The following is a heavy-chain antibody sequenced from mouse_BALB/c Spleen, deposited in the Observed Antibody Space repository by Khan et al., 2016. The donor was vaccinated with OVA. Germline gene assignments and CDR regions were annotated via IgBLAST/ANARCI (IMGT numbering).Heavy chain of an antibody. D-gene: IGHD1-1*01. CDR1: GFTFSTYG. CDR2: VSTGGSYT. Sequence: EVELVESGGDLVKPGGSLKLSCAASGFTFSTYGMSWVRQTPDKRLEWVATVSTGGSYTYYPDSVKGRFTISRDNAKNTLYLQMSGLKSEDTAMFYCTRLDYYYDSGGFAYWGQGTLVTVSA. CDR3: TRLDYYYDSGGFAY. V-gene: IGHV5-6*01. J-gene: IGHJ3*01.